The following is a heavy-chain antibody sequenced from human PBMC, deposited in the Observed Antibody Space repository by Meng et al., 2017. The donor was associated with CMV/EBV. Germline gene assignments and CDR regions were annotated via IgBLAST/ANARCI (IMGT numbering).Heavy chain of an antibody. V-gene: IGHV1-18*01. CDR1: GYTFTHHG. J-gene: IGHJ4*02. Sequence: QVQLVKSGAEVRKPGASVKVSCKASGYTFTHHGISWVRQAPGQGLEWMGWISGYNDNPKYARHLQGRVTMTTDTSTNTAYMELRSLRSDDTAIYYCARDTMMIMSFDHWGPGTLVTVSS. CDR2: ISGYNDNP. D-gene: IGHD3-22*01. CDR3: ARDTMMIMSFDH.